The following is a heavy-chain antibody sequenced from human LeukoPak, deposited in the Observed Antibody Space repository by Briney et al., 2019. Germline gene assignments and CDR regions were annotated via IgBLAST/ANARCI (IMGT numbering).Heavy chain of an antibody. Sequence: KPSETLSLTCTVSGCSISGHYWNWIRQPPGKGLEWIGYIYYSGSTSYNPSLKSRVTISVDTSKNQFSLKLTSVTAADTAVYYCARLAPYPGVWASDYWGQGTLVTVSS. CDR3: ARLAPYPGVWASDY. CDR1: GCSISGHY. CDR2: IYYSGST. D-gene: IGHD1-26*01. V-gene: IGHV4-59*08. J-gene: IGHJ4*02.